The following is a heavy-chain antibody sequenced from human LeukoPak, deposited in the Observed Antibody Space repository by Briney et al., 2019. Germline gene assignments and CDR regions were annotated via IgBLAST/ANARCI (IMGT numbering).Heavy chain of an antibody. V-gene: IGHV3-21*01. D-gene: IGHD3-10*01. CDR2: ISSSSSYI. Sequence: GGSLRLSCAASGFTFSSYSMNWVRQAPGKGLEWVSSISSSSSYIYYADSVKGRFTISRDNAKNSLYLQMNSLRAEDTAVYYCASSHVRVLDGMDVWGQGTTVAVSS. J-gene: IGHJ6*02. CDR3: ASSHVRVLDGMDV. CDR1: GFTFSSYS.